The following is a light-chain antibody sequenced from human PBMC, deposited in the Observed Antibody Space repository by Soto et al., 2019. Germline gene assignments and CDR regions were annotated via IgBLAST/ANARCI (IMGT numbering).Light chain of an antibody. J-gene: IGKJ2*01. CDR2: GAS. Sequence: EIVMTQSPATLSVSPGERGTLSCRASQSVSNNLAWYQQKPGQAPRLLIYGASTRATGIPARFSGTGSGTEFTLTISSLQSEDFATYYCQQSYSSPYTFGQGTKLDIK. V-gene: IGKV3-15*01. CDR3: QQSYSSPYT. CDR1: QSVSNN.